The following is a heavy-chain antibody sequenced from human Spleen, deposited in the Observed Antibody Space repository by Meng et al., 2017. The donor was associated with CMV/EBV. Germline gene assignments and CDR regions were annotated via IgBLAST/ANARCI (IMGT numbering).Heavy chain of an antibody. Sequence: QITLKESGPTLVKPTQTLTLTGTFSGFSLSTSGVGVGWIRQPPGKALEWLALIYWDDDKRYSPSLKSRLTITKDTSKNQVVLTMTNMDPVDTATYYCAHRGYYYDSSGYYDYWGQGTMVTVSS. CDR3: AHRGYYYDSSGYYDY. J-gene: IGHJ4*02. V-gene: IGHV2-5*02. CDR2: IYWDDDK. D-gene: IGHD3-22*01. CDR1: GFSLSTSGVG.